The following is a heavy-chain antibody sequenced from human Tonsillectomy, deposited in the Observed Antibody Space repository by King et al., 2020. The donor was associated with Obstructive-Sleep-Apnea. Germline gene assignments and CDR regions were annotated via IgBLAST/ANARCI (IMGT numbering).Heavy chain of an antibody. D-gene: IGHD6-19*01. J-gene: IGHJ4*02. V-gene: IGHV3-53*04. CDR1: GFTITSNY. CDR3: AREIGGSSGRFTRYFDS. Sequence: VQLVESGGGLVQPGGSLRLSCAASGFTITSNYMDWVRQAPGKGLEWVSVIYDDGRAYSAESVKGRFTISRDISKNTLYLQMNSLRTDDTAVYYCAREIGGSSGRFTRYFDSWGQGTLVTVSS. CDR2: IYDDGRA.